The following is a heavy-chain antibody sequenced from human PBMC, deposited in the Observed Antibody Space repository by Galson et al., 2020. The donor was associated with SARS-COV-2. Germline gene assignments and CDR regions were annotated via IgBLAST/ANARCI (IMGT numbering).Heavy chain of an antibody. V-gene: IGHV4-59*01. CDR1: EVSMTSYY. Sequence: EPSETLSLTCSVSEVSMTSYYWNWIRQPPGKGLEWIGSISYSGNTHYNPPLRSRVTLLVDLSMNQFSLRLTSVTAADTAVYYCARDPAPLYGDNYYYGMDVWGRGTTVTVSS. CDR3: ARDPAPLYGDNYYYGMDV. J-gene: IGHJ6*02. CDR2: ISYSGNT. D-gene: IGHD4-17*01.